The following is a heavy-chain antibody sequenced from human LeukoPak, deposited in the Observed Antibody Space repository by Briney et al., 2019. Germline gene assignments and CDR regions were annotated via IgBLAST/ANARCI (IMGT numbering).Heavy chain of an antibody. CDR1: GGSFSGYY. CDR3: ARELYYDFWSGYTYYFDY. Sequence: PSDTLSLTCAVYGGSFSGYYWSWIRQPPETGLEWIGEINHSGGTNYNPSLKSRVTISVDTSKNQFSLKLSSVTAADAAVYYCARELYYDFWSGYTYYFDYWGQGTLVTVSS. V-gene: IGHV4-34*01. CDR2: INHSGGT. J-gene: IGHJ4*02. D-gene: IGHD3-3*01.